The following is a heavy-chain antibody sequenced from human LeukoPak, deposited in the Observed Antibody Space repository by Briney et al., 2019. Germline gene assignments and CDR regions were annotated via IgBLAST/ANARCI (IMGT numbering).Heavy chain of an antibody. CDR1: GFTFDNYA. J-gene: IGHJ4*02. D-gene: IGHD3-22*01. V-gene: IGHV3-30-3*01. Sequence: GGSLRLSCTAPGFTFDNYALHWVRQTPAKGLEWVAVISNDGNKKFYTDSVKGRFIISRDNSKNTLSLQMSSLRLEDAAVYYCARWRGEYYYDSRGYRGAIDYWGQGTLVTVSS. CDR2: ISNDGNKK. CDR3: ARWRGEYYYDSRGYRGAIDY.